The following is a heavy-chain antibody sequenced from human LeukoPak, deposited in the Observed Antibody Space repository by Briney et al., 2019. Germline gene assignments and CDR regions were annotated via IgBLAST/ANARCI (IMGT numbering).Heavy chain of an antibody. V-gene: IGHV4-34*01. J-gene: IGHJ5*02. CDR3: AKDNWNYRRFDP. D-gene: IGHD1-7*01. Sequence: SETLSLTCAVYGGSFSGYYWSWIRQPPGKGLEWIGEINHSGSTNYNPSLKSRVTISVDTSKNQFSLKLSSVTAADTAVYYCAKDNWNYRRFDPWGQGTLVAVSS. CDR1: GGSFSGYY. CDR2: INHSGST.